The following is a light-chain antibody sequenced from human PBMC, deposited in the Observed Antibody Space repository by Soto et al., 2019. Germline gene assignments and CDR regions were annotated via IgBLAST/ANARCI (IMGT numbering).Light chain of an antibody. CDR1: QTVSTY. J-gene: IGKJ4*01. CDR3: FQSYSTPHT. CDR2: AAS. Sequence: EIQVTQSPSSLSASVGDRVTINCRASQTVSTYLNWYQQKPGKAPKLLIYAASSLQSGVPSRFSGSGSGTDFTLTISSLQPEDVATYFCFQSYSTPHTFGGGTKVEIK. V-gene: IGKV1-39*01.